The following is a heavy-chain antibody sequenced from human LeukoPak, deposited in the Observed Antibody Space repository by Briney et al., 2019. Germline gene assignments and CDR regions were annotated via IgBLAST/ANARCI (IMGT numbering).Heavy chain of an antibody. D-gene: IGHD4-11*01. V-gene: IGHV4-38-2*02. CDR2: IYHSGST. Sequence: SETLSLTCTVSGYSISSGYYWGWIRPPPGKGLEWIGSIYHSGSTYYNPSLKSRVTISVDTSKNQFSLKLSSVTAADTAVYYCARANDYSNTGVDYWGQGTLVTVSS. CDR1: GYSISSGYY. J-gene: IGHJ4*02. CDR3: ARANDYSNTGVDY.